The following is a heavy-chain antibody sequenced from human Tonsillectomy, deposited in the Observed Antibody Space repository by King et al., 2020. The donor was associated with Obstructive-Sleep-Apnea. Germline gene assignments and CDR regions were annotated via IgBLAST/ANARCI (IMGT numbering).Heavy chain of an antibody. CDR1: GYSFTNYW. D-gene: IGHD3-22*01. Sequence: VQLVESGAEVKKPGESLRISCKGSGYSFTNYWITWVRQMPGKGLEWMGRIDPSDSYTNYSPSFQGHVTISADKSISTAYLQWSSLKASDTAMYYCARIRYDSNGYYYGDYWGQGTLVTVAS. CDR3: ARIRYDSNGYYYGDY. CDR2: IDPSDSYT. J-gene: IGHJ4*02. V-gene: IGHV5-10-1*01.